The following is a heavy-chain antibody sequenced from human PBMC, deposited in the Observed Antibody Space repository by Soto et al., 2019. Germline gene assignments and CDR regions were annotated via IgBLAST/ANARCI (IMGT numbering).Heavy chain of an antibody. J-gene: IGHJ6*02. CDR2: IDYSGST. V-gene: IGHV4-59*12. Sequence: SETLSLTCTVSGGPISSYYWSWIRQPPGKGLEWIGYIDYSGSTNYNPSLKSRVTISVDNSKNTLYLEMNSLRAEDTGVYYCARQLGVPYSGYAMDVWGPGTTVTVSS. CDR3: ARQLGVPYSGYAMDV. D-gene: IGHD2-21*01. CDR1: GGPISSYY.